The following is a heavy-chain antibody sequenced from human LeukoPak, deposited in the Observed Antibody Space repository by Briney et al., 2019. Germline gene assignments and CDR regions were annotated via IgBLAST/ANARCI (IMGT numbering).Heavy chain of an antibody. CDR3: AKASWVSSADAVL. J-gene: IGHJ4*02. Sequence: QPGGSLRLSCVASRFIFRDYAMSWVRQAPAGGLEWVSSLRGDGETFYTDSVKGRFTLSRDHSRNTVYLQLNNLRVEDTAVYYCAKASWVSSADAVLWGQGTLVTVS. CDR2: LRGDGET. V-gene: IGHV3-23*01. CDR1: RFIFRDYA. D-gene: IGHD3-16*01.